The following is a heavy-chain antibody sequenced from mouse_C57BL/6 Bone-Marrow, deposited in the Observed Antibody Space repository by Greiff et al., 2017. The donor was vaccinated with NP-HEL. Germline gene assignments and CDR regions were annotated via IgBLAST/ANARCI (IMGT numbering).Heavy chain of an antibody. V-gene: IGHV1-82*01. J-gene: IGHJ3*01. CDR3: ARSGYSNYGAWFAY. CDR1: GYAFSSSW. D-gene: IGHD2-5*01. CDR2: IYPGDGDT. Sequence: QVQLQQSGPELVKPGASVKISCKASGYAFSSSWMNWVKQRPGKGLEWIGRIYPGDGDTNYNGKFKGKATLTADKSSSTAYMQLSSLTSEDSAVYFCARSGYSNYGAWFAYRGQGTLVTVSA.